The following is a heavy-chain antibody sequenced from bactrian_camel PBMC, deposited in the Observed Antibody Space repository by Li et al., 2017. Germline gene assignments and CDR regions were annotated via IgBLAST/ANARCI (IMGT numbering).Heavy chain of an antibody. J-gene: IGHJ4*01. CDR3: ARGSQ. CDR1: GFRFSSYY. V-gene: IGHV3-2*01. CDR2: TYTDVSRT. D-gene: IGHD5*01. Sequence: HVQLVESGGGLVQPGGSLRLSCAGSGFRFSSYYMSWVRQAPGKGLEWVASTYTDVSRTYYRDSVKGRFTISRDNAKNTVYLQMNSLKTEDTAVYYCARGSQWGQGTQVTVS.